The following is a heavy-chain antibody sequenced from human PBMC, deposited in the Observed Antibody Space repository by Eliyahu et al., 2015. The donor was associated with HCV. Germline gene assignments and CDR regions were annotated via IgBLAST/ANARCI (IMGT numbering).Heavy chain of an antibody. Sequence: QVQLQESGPGLVKPSQTPSLTCTVSGDSIXSGDYYWTWIRQHPGKGLEWIGYISYSGSTSYNPSLKSRVTISVDTSNNQFSLKLSSVTAADTAVYFCARAILGFCSGGTCSRYFDYWGQGTLVTVSS. CDR2: ISYSGST. V-gene: IGHV4-31*03. CDR1: GDSIXSGDYY. J-gene: IGHJ4*02. CDR3: ARAILGFCSGGTCSRYFDY. D-gene: IGHD2-15*01.